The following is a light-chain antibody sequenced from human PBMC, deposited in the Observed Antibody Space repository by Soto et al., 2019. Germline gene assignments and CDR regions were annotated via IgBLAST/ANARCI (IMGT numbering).Light chain of an antibody. J-gene: IGKJ4*01. Sequence: IVMTQTPATLSVSPGERVTLSCRASQSVSYHVAWYQQKPGQTPRLVIYDASSRASGIPARFGGSRSGTEFSLTISGLQSEDFGVYYCQQYNSWLTFGGGTRVDI. CDR2: DAS. CDR1: QSVSYH. V-gene: IGKV3-15*01. CDR3: QQYNSWLT.